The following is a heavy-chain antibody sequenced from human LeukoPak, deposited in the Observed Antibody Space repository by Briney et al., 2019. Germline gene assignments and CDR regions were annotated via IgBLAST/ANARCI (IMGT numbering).Heavy chain of an antibody. J-gene: IGHJ4*02. CDR2: ISTGNGNT. CDR1: SDTFIRYG. Sequence: ASVKVSCKASSDTFIRYGISWVRQAPGQGLEWMGWISTGNGNTNYGQKFQGRVTMTTDTSTATAYMELRSLGFDDTAMYYCATANNWNYALGYWGQGTLVAVSS. D-gene: IGHD1-7*01. CDR3: ATANNWNYALGY. V-gene: IGHV1-18*01.